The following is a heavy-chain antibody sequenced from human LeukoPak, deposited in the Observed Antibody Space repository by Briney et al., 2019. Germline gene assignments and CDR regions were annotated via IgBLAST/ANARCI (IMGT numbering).Heavy chain of an antibody. CDR3: AKGTMVQGVISVFDY. CDR2: ISGSGGST. V-gene: IGHV3-23*01. Sequence: PGGSLRLSCAASGFTFSSYAMSWVRQASGKGLEWVSAISGSGGSTYYADSVKGRFTISRDNSKNTLYLQMNSLRAEDTAVYYCAKGTMVQGVISVFDYWGQGTLVPVSS. CDR1: GFTFSSYA. J-gene: IGHJ4*02. D-gene: IGHD3-10*01.